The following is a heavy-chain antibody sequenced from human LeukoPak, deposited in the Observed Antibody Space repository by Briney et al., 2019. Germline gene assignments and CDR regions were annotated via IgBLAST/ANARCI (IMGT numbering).Heavy chain of an antibody. D-gene: IGHD5-12*01. CDR3: AKGAYDYIEMGYIDY. CDR2: IIGSSGAT. CDR1: GFRFSNYA. V-gene: IGHV3-23*01. J-gene: IGHJ4*02. Sequence: GGSLRPSCAASGFRFSNYAMNWVRQAPGKGLEWVSLIIGSSGATFYADSVKGRFTISRDNSKNTLFLQMNSLRAEDTALYYCAKGAYDYIEMGYIDYWGQGTLVTVSS.